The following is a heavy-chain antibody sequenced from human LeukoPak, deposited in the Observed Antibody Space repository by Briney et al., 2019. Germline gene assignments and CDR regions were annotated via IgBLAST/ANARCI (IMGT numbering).Heavy chain of an antibody. CDR2: INPNSGGT. J-gene: IGHJ4*02. V-gene: IGHV1-2*06. CDR3: ARDSGEVNGNFDY. CDR1: GYTLTELS. Sequence: GASVKVSCKVSGYTLTELSMHWVRQAPGQGLEWMGRINPNSGGTNYAQKFQGRVTMTRDTSISTAYMELSRLRSDDTAVYYCARDSGEVNGNFDYWGQGTLVTVSS. D-gene: IGHD3-10*01.